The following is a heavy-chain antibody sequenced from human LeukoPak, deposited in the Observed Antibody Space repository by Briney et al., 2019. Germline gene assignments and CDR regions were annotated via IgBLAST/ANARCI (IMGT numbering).Heavy chain of an antibody. CDR3: ATRNADSFYFDY. D-gene: IGHD4-17*01. CDR1: DDDIRMYYW. V-gene: IGHV4/OR15-8*02. Sequence: SETLSLTFGVSDDDIRMYYWWGWVRQSPGKGLEGIGEMSHGGYSNYNPSLKSRASISIDTSGSAVSLTLTSVTAADTAVYFCATRNADSFYFDYWGRGTLVTVSS. CDR2: MSHGGYS. J-gene: IGHJ4*02.